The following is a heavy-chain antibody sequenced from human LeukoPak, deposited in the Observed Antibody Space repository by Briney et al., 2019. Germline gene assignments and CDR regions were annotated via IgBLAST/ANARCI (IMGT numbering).Heavy chain of an antibody. CDR3: ARGGYCSGGSCYFFDY. CDR2: IYYSGST. D-gene: IGHD2-15*01. V-gene: IGHV4-38-2*01. CDR1: GYSLSSGYY. J-gene: IGHJ4*02. Sequence: SETLSLTCAVSGYSLSSGYYWGWIRQPPGKGLERIGIIYYSGSTYSNPSLTSRLTISLDTSNNQFSLKLGSVTAADTAVYYCARGGYCSGGSCYFFDYWGQGTLVTVSS.